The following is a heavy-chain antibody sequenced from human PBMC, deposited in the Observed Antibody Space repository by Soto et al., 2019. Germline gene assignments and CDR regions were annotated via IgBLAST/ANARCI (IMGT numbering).Heavy chain of an antibody. CDR2: VNSDGHDT. V-gene: IGHV3-74*01. J-gene: IGHJ4*02. CDR1: GFTFSSYV. D-gene: IGHD1-26*01. Sequence: GGSLRLSCAASGFTFSSYVMNWVRQTPGKELVWVSRVNSDGHDTVYADSVKGRFTLSRANAKNTVFLQMSSLRAEDTAVYYCTRGRENYSYFDYWGQGIVVTVSS. CDR3: TRGRENYSYFDY.